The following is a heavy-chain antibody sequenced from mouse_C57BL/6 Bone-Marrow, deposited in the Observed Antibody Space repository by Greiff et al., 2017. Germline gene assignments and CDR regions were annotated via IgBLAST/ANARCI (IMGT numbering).Heavy chain of an antibody. J-gene: IGHJ4*01. CDR3: ARDLEDYGMDE. V-gene: IGHV5-16*01. Sequence: EVKLMESEGGLVQPGSSMKLSCTASGFTFSDYYMAWVRQVPEKGLEWVANINYDGSSPYYLDSLKSRFIISRDNAKNILYLQMSSLKSEDTDTYYCARDLEDYGMDEWGQGSSDTVSS. CDR1: GFTFSDYY. CDR2: INYDGSSP.